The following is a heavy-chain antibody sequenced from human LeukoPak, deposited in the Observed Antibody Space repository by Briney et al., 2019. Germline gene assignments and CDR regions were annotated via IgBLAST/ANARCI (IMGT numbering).Heavy chain of an antibody. V-gene: IGHV1-18*01. CDR1: GYTFTSYG. D-gene: IGHD6-13*01. Sequence: ASVKVSCKASGYTFTSYGISWVRQAPGQGLEWMGWISAYNGNTNYAQKLQGRVTMTTDTSTSTAYMELRSLRSDDTAVYYCARELYSSSWDFPRWFGPWGQGTLVTVSS. J-gene: IGHJ5*02. CDR2: ISAYNGNT. CDR3: ARELYSSSWDFPRWFGP.